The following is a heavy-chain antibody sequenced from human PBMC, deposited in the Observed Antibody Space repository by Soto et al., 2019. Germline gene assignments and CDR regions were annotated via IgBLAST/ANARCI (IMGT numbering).Heavy chain of an antibody. Sequence: PSETLSLTCTVSGGSVSSGSFYWSWIRRPPGKGLEWIGYFYDSGSTNYNPSLRSRVTMSVDTSKNQFSLKLSSVTAADTAVYYCAASAPQATNYYYAMDVWGQGTPVTVSS. CDR2: FYDSGST. J-gene: IGHJ6*02. V-gene: IGHV4-61*01. CDR1: GGSVSSGSFY. CDR3: AASAPQATNYYYAMDV. D-gene: IGHD5-12*01.